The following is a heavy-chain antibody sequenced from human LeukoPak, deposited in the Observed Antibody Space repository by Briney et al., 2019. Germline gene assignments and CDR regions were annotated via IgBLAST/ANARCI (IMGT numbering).Heavy chain of an antibody. D-gene: IGHD6-19*01. CDR3: ASIAVAGTGGWFDP. J-gene: IGHJ5*02. V-gene: IGHV4-34*01. CDR1: GGSISSYY. Sequence: SETLSLTCTVSGGSISSYYWSWIRQPPGKGLEWIGEINHSGSTNYNPSLKSRVTISVDTSKNQFSLKLSSVTAADTAVYYCASIAVAGTGGWFDPWGQGTLVTVSS. CDR2: INHSGST.